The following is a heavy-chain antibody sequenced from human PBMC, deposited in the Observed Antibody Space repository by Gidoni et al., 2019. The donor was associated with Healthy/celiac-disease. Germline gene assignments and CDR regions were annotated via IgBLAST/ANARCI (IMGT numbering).Heavy chain of an antibody. CDR3: ARETLMRWLVRGYFDL. V-gene: IGHV3-7*03. D-gene: IGHD6-19*01. J-gene: IGHJ2*01. Sequence: EVQLVESGGGLVQPGGSLRLSCAASGFTFSSYWMSWVRQAPGKGLEWVANIKQDGSEKYYVDSVKGRFTISRDNAKNSLYLQMNSLRAEDTAVYYCARETLMRWLVRGYFDLWGRGTLVTVSS. CDR2: IKQDGSEK. CDR1: GFTFSSYW.